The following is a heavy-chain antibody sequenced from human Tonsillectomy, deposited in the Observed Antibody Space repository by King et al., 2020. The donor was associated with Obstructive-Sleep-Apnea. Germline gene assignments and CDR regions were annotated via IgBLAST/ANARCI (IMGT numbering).Heavy chain of an antibody. V-gene: IGHV3-11*01. CDR3: AGENYASGSYYFDY. CDR2: ISSRGNSI. Sequence: QVQLVESGGGLVKPGGSLRLSCAASGFTFSDYYMSWIRQAPGKGLEWVSYISSRGNSIYYADSVKGRFTISRDNAKNSLYLQMNSLRAEDTAVYYCAGENYASGSYYFDYWGQGTLVTVSS. J-gene: IGHJ4*02. CDR1: GFTFSDYY. D-gene: IGHD3-10*01.